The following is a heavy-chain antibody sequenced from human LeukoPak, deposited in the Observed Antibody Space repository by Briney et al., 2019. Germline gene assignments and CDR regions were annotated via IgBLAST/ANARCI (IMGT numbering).Heavy chain of an antibody. CDR2: ISYGGSDK. J-gene: IGHJ4*02. CDR3: AKDMRPYSGDRSFLFDQ. V-gene: IGHV3-30*18. CDR1: GFSFSYYG. Sequence: HPGGSLRLSCAASGFSFSYYGVHWVRQAPGKGLEWVALISYGGSDKYFADSVKGRFSISRDNSQNTLYLQMNSLITEDTAIYYCAKDMRPYSGDRSFLFDQWGQGTLVIVSS. D-gene: IGHD1-26*01.